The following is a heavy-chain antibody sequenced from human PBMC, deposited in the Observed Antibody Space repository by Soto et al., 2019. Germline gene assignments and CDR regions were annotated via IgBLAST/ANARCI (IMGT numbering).Heavy chain of an antibody. D-gene: IGHD1-26*01. Sequence: QVQLVQSGAEVKKPGASVKVSCQASGYTSTNHAIHWMRQAPGQRLEWMGSINAGNGNTKYSQNFQGRVTITRDTSASTAYMELSSLRSEDTAVNYCARDRVRGTYPYFDYWGQGTLVTVSS. J-gene: IGHJ4*02. CDR1: GYTSTNHA. CDR2: INAGNGNT. V-gene: IGHV1-3*01. CDR3: ARDRVRGTYPYFDY.